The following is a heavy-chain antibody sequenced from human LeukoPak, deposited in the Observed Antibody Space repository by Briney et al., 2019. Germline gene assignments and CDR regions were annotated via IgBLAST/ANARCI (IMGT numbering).Heavy chain of an antibody. V-gene: IGHV3-53*01. J-gene: IGHJ3*02. Sequence: GGSLRLSCAASGFTVSSNYMSWVRHAPGKGLEWVSVIYSGGSTYYADSVKGRFTISRDNSKNTLYLQMNSLRAEDTAVYYCASMITFEGVIGDNDAFDIWGQGTMVTVSS. CDR2: IYSGGST. CDR3: ASMITFEGVIGDNDAFDI. CDR1: GFTVSSNY. D-gene: IGHD3-16*02.